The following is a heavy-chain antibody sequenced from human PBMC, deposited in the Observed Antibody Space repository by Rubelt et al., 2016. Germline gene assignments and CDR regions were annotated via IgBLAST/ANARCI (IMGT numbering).Heavy chain of an antibody. CDR2: INPSGNA. V-gene: IGHV4-34*01. Sequence: QVHLQQWGAGLLKPSETLSLTCAVYGGSISGYYWSWIRQPPGKGLEWIGEINPSGNADYNPSLKSRVTISVDTSKNQFSLKLSSGTAAETAVYDCARGRDGDRMGCWGQGTLVTVSS. D-gene: IGHD4-17*01. J-gene: IGHJ4*02. CDR1: GGSISGYY. CDR3: ARGRDGDRMGC.